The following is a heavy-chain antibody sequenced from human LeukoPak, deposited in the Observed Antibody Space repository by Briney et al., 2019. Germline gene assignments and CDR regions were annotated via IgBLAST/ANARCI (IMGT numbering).Heavy chain of an antibody. CDR2: IYYSGST. CDR1: GGSISSGDYY. J-gene: IGHJ5*02. Sequence: SQTLSLTCTVSGGSISSGDYYWSWIRQPPGKGLEWIGYIYYSGSTYYNPSLKSRVTISVDTSKNQFSLKLSSVTAADTAVYYCARVPLCSSSALAFDPWGQGTLVTVSS. D-gene: IGHD6-6*01. V-gene: IGHV4-30-4*08. CDR3: ARVPLCSSSALAFDP.